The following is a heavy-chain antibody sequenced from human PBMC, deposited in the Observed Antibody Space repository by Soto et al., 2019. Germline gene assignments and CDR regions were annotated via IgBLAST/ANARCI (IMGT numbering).Heavy chain of an antibody. J-gene: IGHJ1*01. CDR3: AADGGYYDSSGSEYFQH. V-gene: IGHV1-58*01. CDR2: IVVGSGNT. CDR1: GFTFTSSA. D-gene: IGHD3-22*01. Sequence: SVKVSCKASGFTFTSSAVQWVRQARGQRLEWIGWIVVGSGNTNYAQKFQERVTITRDMSTSTAYMELSSLRSEDTAVYYCAADGGYYDSSGSEYFQHWGQGTLVTVSS.